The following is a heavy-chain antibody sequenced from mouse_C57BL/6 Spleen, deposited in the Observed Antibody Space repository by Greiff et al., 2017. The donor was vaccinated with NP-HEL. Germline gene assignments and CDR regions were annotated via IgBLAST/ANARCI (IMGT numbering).Heavy chain of an antibody. Sequence: EVKVVESGGGLVKPGGSLKLSCAASGFTFSDYGMHWVRQAPEKGLEWVAYISSGSSTIYYADTVKGRFTISRDNAKNTLFLQMTSLRSEDTAMYYCARPLITTVVATDWFACWGQGTLVTVSA. V-gene: IGHV5-17*01. D-gene: IGHD1-1*01. CDR2: ISSGSSTI. J-gene: IGHJ3*01. CDR3: ARPLITTVVATDWFAC. CDR1: GFTFSDYG.